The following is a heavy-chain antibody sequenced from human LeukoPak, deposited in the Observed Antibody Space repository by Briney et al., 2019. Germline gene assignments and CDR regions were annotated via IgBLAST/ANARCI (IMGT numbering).Heavy chain of an antibody. CDR3: ARCYDSSGYYLN. D-gene: IGHD3-22*01. J-gene: IGHJ4*02. Sequence: PSETLSLTCTVSGGSISSSSYYWGWIRQPPGKGLEWIGSIYYSGSTYYNPSLKSRVTISVDTSKNQFSLKLSSVTAADTAVYYCARCYDSSGYYLNWGQGTLVTVSS. CDR2: IYYSGST. V-gene: IGHV4-39*07. CDR1: GGSISSSSYY.